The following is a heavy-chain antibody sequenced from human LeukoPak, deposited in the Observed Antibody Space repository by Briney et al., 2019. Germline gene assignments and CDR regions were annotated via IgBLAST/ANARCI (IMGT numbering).Heavy chain of an antibody. V-gene: IGHV4-59*01. J-gene: IGHJ4*02. CDR2: IYNTGST. Sequence: SETLSLTCTVSGGSLNSYFWSWIRQPPGKRLEYIGYIYNTGSTDYNPSLKSRVTISVDASKNQFSLPLSSVTAADTAVYYCARQLRGYSFVFDQWGQGILVTVSS. CDR1: GGSLNSYF. D-gene: IGHD5-18*01. CDR3: ARQLRGYSFVFDQ.